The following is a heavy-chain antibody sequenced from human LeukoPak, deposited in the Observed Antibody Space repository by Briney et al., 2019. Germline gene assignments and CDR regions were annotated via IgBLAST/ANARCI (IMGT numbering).Heavy chain of an antibody. D-gene: IGHD3-10*01. CDR1: GFYFNTYW. CDR2: INSDGSNT. J-gene: IGHJ4*02. CDR3: GRDPRGGTLDY. V-gene: IGHV3-74*01. Sequence: GGSLRLSWTASGFYFNTYWMHWVRQAPGKGLVWVSRINSDGSNTNYADSVKGRFTISRDNAKNTLYLQMNSLRAEDTAVYYCGRDPRGGTLDYWGQGTLVTVSS.